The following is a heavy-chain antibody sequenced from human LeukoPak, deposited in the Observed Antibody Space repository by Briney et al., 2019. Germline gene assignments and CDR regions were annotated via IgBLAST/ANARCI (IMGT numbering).Heavy chain of an antibody. D-gene: IGHD6-6*01. CDR2: IYSSGTT. CDR1: GGSISNYY. Sequence: SETLSLTCTVSGGSISNYYWSWIRQPAGKGLEWIGRIYSSGTTIYNPSLKSRVTISVDTSKNQFSLKLSSVTAADTAVYYCAREYSSSSGRRAFDVWGQGTMVTVSS. J-gene: IGHJ3*01. V-gene: IGHV4-4*07. CDR3: AREYSSSSGRRAFDV.